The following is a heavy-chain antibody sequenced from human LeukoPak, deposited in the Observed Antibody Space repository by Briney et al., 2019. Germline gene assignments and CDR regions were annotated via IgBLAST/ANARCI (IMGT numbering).Heavy chain of an antibody. CDR3: ARDFYDGFALDY. CDR2: IFSSSTYI. D-gene: IGHD2/OR15-2a*01. Sequence: GGSLRLSCAASGFAFNTYSMNWVRQAPGKGLEWVSFIFSSSTYIYYTDSVKGRFTISRDNARNSLYLQMDNLRAEDTGVYHCARDFYDGFALDYWGQGTLVTVSS. J-gene: IGHJ4*02. CDR1: GFAFNTYS. V-gene: IGHV3-21*03.